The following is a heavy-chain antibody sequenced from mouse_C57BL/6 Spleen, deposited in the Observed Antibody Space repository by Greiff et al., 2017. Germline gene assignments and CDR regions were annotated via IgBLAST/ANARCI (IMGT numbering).Heavy chain of an antibody. CDR2: ISSGGDYI. V-gene: IGHV5-9-1*02. J-gene: IGHJ4*01. CDR3: TRDRSLLRYYAMDY. Sequence: DVMLVESGEGLVKPGGSLKLSCAASGFTFSSYAMSWVRQTPEKRLEWVAYISSGGDYIYYADTVKGRFTISRDNARNTLYLQMSSLKSEDTAMYYCTRDRSLLRYYAMDYWGQGTSVTVSS. CDR1: GFTFSSYA. D-gene: IGHD1-2*01.